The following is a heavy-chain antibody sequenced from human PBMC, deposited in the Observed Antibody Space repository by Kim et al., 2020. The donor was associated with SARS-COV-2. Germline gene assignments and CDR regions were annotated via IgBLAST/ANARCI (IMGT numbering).Heavy chain of an antibody. Sequence: GGSLRLSCAASGFTFSSYAMHWVRQAPGKGLEWVAVISYDGSNKYYADSVKGRFTISRDNSKNTLYLQMNSLRAEDTAVYYCARDPYHGLWFGEAEYFQHWGQGTLVTVSS. D-gene: IGHD3-10*01. CDR2: ISYDGSNK. J-gene: IGHJ1*01. V-gene: IGHV3-30*04. CDR1: GFTFSSYA. CDR3: ARDPYHGLWFGEAEYFQH.